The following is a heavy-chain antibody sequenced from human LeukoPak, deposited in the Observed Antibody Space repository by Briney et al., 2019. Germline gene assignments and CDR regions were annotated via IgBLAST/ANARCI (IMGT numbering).Heavy chain of an antibody. D-gene: IGHD6-25*01. V-gene: IGHV4-59*01. CDR3: AGRAARFFDY. Sequence: PSETLSLTCAVCGDSLNSYYWTWIRQPPGEGLQWMGYIFYSGSSNYNASLRSRVAISVDTSKNQFSLKLTSVTAADTAVYYCAGRAARFFDYWGQGILVTVSS. CDR2: IFYSGSS. J-gene: IGHJ4*02. CDR1: GDSLNSYY.